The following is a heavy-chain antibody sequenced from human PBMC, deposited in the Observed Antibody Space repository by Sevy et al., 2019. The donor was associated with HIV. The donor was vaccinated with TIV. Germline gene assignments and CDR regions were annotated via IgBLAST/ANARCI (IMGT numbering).Heavy chain of an antibody. CDR2: INPSSGGP. D-gene: IGHD6-13*01. V-gene: IGHV1-2*06. J-gene: IGHJ3*02. CDR3: ARSTYSSNSGWALDI. Sequence: ASVKVSCKASGYTFTGYYMHWVRQAPGQGLEWMGRINPSSGGPIYAQRFQGRVTMTRDTSISTAYMELSRLRSDDTAVYYCARSTYSSNSGWALDIWGQGTKVTVSS. CDR1: GYTFTGYY.